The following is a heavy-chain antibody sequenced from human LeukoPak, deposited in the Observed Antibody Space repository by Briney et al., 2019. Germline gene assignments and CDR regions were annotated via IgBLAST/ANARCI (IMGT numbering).Heavy chain of an antibody. Sequence: KTSETLSLTCTVSGYSISSGYYWGWIRQPPGKGLEWIGSIYHSGSTYYNPSLKSRVTISVDTSKNQFSLKLSSVTAADTAVYFCARWGSGTSPFDDWGQGTLVTVSS. D-gene: IGHD3-16*01. CDR3: ARWGSGTSPFDD. CDR1: GYSISSGYY. CDR2: IYHSGST. J-gene: IGHJ4*02. V-gene: IGHV4-38-2*02.